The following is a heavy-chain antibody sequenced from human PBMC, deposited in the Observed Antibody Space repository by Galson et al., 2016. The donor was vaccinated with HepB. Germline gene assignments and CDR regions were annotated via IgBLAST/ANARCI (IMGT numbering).Heavy chain of an antibody. CDR2: ISWKSGNI. Sequence: SLRLSCAASGFTFDDYAMHWVRQAPGKGLEWVSGISWKSGNIGYADSVKGRFTISRDNAKKSMYLQMNSLRGEDTALYYCARDNSYYGMDVWGQGTTVIVSS. CDR1: GFTFDDYA. CDR3: ARDNSYYGMDV. V-gene: IGHV3-9*01. J-gene: IGHJ6*02.